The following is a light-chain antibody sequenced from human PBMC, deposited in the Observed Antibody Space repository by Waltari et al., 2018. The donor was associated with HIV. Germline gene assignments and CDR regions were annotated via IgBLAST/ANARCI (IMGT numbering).Light chain of an antibody. CDR1: TGAVTRGHS. CDR2: DTS. V-gene: IGLV7-46*01. Sequence: QAVVTQEPSLTVSPGGKVTLTCGSSTGAVTRGHSPYWFQQRPGQAPRTLIHDTSNKHSWTPARFSGSLLGGKAALTLSGAQPEDEAEYYCLLSYGGPRVFGGGTKLTVL. CDR3: LLSYGGPRV. J-gene: IGLJ2*01.